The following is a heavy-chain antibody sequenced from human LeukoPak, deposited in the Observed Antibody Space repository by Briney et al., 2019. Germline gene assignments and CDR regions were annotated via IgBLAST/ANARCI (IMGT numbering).Heavy chain of an antibody. D-gene: IGHD2-2*01. CDR3: ARADGGYCSSTTCPTRFDY. CDR1: GFTFSSYA. Sequence: GGSLRLSCAASGFTFSSYAMQWVRQAPGKGLEWVTLISYDGSDKYYADSVQGRFTISRDNSKNTLYLQMNSLRAEDTAVYYCARADGGYCSSTTCPTRFDYWGQGTLVTVSS. V-gene: IGHV3-30*01. J-gene: IGHJ4*02. CDR2: ISYDGSDK.